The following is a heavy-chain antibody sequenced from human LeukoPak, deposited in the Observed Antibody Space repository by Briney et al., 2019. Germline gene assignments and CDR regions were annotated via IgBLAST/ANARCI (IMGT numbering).Heavy chain of an antibody. CDR1: GLTFSDHW. J-gene: IGHJ4*02. V-gene: IGHV3-72*01. Sequence: PGGSLRLSCAASGLTFSDHWMDWVRQAPGKGLEWVGRIKIKAHGYTTEYAASVEGRFIISRDDSKNSLSLQMNSLKSEDTAVYYCTDIGAGGDYWGQGTLVTVSS. CDR3: TDIGAGGDY. D-gene: IGHD1-26*01. CDR2: IKIKAHGYTT.